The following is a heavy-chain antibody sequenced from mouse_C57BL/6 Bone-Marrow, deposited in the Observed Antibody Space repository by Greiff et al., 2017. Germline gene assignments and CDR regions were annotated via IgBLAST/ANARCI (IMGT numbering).Heavy chain of an antibody. Sequence: EVQLQQSGPVLVKPGASVKMSCKASGYTFTDYYMNWVKQSHGKSLEWIGVINPYNGGPSYNPKFKGKATLTVDKSSSTAYMELNSLTSEDSAIYYCARRGVLDYWGQGTTRTVSS. CDR3: ARRGVLDY. CDR1: GYTFTDYY. CDR2: INPYNGGP. V-gene: IGHV1-19*01. J-gene: IGHJ2*01.